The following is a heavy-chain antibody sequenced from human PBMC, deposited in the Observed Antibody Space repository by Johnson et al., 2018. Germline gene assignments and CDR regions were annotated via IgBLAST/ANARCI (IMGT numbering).Heavy chain of an antibody. J-gene: IGHJ3*02. CDR1: GFTFSSYA. CDR2: ISYDGSNN. Sequence: QVQLVQSGGGVVQPGRSLRLSCAVSGFTFSSYAMHWVRQAPGKGLEWVAVISYDGSNNDYLDTVKGRLTISRDNSRDTLYLQVNSLRAEDTAVYYCAGGAMIVVGIDGLDIWGQGTTVTVSS. D-gene: IGHD3-22*01. V-gene: IGHV3-30*03. CDR3: AGGAMIVVGIDGLDI.